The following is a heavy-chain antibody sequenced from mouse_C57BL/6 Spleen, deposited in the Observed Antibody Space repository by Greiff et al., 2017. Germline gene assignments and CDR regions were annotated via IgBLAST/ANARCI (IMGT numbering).Heavy chain of an antibody. D-gene: IGHD2-1*01. CDR1: GYTFTSYW. Sequence: QVQLQQPGAELVKPGASVKLSCKASGYTFTSYWMQWVKQRPGQGLEWIGEIDPSDSYTNYNQKFKGKATLTVDTSSSTAYMQLSSLTSEDSAVYDCARGGYGNAFAYWGQGTLVTVSA. CDR3: ARGGYGNAFAY. J-gene: IGHJ3*01. CDR2: IDPSDSYT. V-gene: IGHV1-50*01.